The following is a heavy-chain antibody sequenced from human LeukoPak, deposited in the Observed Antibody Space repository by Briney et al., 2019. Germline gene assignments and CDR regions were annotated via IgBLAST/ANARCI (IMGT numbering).Heavy chain of an antibody. V-gene: IGHV3-30*04. CDR2: ISYDGSNK. D-gene: IGHD4-17*01. CDR3: ARGPDYGDYVY. Sequence: GRSLRLSCAASGFTFSSYAMHWVRQAPGKGLEWVAVISYDGSNKYYADSVKGRFTISRDNPKNTLYLQMNSLRAEDTAVYYCARGPDYGDYVYWGQGTLVTVSS. CDR1: GFTFSSYA. J-gene: IGHJ4*02.